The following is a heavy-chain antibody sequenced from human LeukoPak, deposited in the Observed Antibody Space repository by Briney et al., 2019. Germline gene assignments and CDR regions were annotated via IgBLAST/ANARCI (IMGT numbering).Heavy chain of an antibody. CDR1: GYGFTRYW. D-gene: IGHD3-10*01. CDR2: IYPGDSDT. CDR3: ARTRYYGSSYNYMDV. V-gene: IGHV5-51*01. J-gene: IGHJ6*03. Sequence: GESLQISFKGSGYGFTRYWIGWVRPMPGKGVEWRGIIYPGDSDTRYSPSFQGQVTISADKSIRTAYLQWSSLKASDTAMYYCARTRYYGSSYNYMDVWGKGTTVTVSS.